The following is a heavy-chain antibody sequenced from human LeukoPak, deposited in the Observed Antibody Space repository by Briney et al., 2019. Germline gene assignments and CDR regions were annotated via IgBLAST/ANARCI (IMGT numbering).Heavy chain of an antibody. Sequence: PGKSLRLSCTISDFIFSSYGIHWVRQAPGKGLEWVALISHDGSNKHYGDSVKGRFTISRDNSKNTVYLQMSSLSPEDTAVYHCAKAESSSSGYYYYMDVWGKGTTVTVSS. CDR3: AKAESSSSGYYYYMDV. D-gene: IGHD6-6*01. J-gene: IGHJ6*03. V-gene: IGHV3-30*18. CDR2: ISHDGSNK. CDR1: DFIFSSYG.